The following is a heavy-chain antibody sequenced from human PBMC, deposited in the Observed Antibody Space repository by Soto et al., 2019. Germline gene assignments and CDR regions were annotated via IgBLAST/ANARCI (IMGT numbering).Heavy chain of an antibody. J-gene: IGHJ4*02. D-gene: IGHD2-2*01. CDR2: IYYTGST. V-gene: IGHV4-59*01. CDR3: ARVPDY. CDR1: GGSISSYY. Sequence: SETLSLTCTVSGGSISSYYWSWIRQPPGKGLEWIGYIYYTGSTKYNPSLKSRVTMPVDTSKNQLSLKLSSVTAADTAVYYCARVPDYWGQGILVTVSS.